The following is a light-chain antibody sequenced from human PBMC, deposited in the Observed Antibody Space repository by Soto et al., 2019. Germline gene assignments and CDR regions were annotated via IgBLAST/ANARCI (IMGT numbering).Light chain of an antibody. J-gene: IGKJ2*01. CDR2: GAS. Sequence: EIVLTQSPGILSLSPGERATLSCRASQSVSSSYLAWYQQKPGQAPRLVIHGASSRATGIPDRFSGSGSGTDFILTLSRLEPEDFAVYYCQQYGSSPLYPFGQGTKLEIK. CDR3: QQYGSSPLYP. V-gene: IGKV3-20*01. CDR1: QSVSSSY.